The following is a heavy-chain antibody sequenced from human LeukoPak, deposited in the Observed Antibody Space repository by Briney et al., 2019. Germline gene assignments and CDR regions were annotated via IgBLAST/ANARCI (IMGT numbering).Heavy chain of an antibody. CDR1: GGSISSYY. Sequence: TSETLSLTCTVSGGSISSYYWSWTRQPAGKGLEWIGRIYTSGSTNYNPSLKSRVTMSVDTSKNQFSLKLSSVTAADTAVYYCARQDSSGYDDAFDIWGQGTMVTVSS. V-gene: IGHV4-4*07. CDR2: IYTSGST. CDR3: ARQDSSGYDDAFDI. D-gene: IGHD3-22*01. J-gene: IGHJ3*02.